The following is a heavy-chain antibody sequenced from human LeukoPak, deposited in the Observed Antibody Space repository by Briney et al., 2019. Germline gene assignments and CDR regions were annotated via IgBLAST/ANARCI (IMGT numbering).Heavy chain of an antibody. CDR3: AKCSSGSSGWYGMDV. Sequence: GGSLRLSCAASGFTFSSYAMSWVRQAPGKGLEWVSAISGSGVSTYYGDSAKGRFTISRDNSKNTLYLQMDSLRAEDTAVYYCAKCSSGSSGWYGMDVWGQGTTVTVSS. CDR1: GFTFSSYA. V-gene: IGHV3-23*01. CDR2: ISGSGVST. J-gene: IGHJ6*02. D-gene: IGHD6-25*01.